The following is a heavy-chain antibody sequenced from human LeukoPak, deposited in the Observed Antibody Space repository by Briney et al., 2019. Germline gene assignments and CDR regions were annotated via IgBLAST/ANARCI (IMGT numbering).Heavy chain of an antibody. V-gene: IGHV3-23*01. CDR3: AKDSTYYYGSGSYSDY. CDR2: ISGSGGST. J-gene: IGHJ4*02. CDR1: GFTFSSYA. Sequence: GGSLRLSCAASGFTFSSYAMSWVRQAPGKGLEWVSAISGSGGSTYYADSVKGRFTISRDNSKNTLYLQMSSLRAEDTAVYYCAKDSTYYYGSGSYSDYWGQGTLVTVSS. D-gene: IGHD3-10*01.